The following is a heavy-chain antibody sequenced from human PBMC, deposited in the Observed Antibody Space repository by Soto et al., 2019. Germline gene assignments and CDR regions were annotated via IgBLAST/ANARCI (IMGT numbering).Heavy chain of an antibody. J-gene: IGHJ6*02. CDR2: INPSGGST. V-gene: IGHV1-46*01. D-gene: IGHD5-18*01. Sequence: SVKVSCEASGYRFTSYCMHWVRQAPGQGLEWMGIINPSGGSTSYAQKFQGRVTMTRDTSTSTVYMELSSLRPEDTAVYYCARADVDTGMVNYYYYGMDVWGQGTTVTVSS. CDR3: ARADVDTGMVNYYYYGMDV. CDR1: GYRFTSYC.